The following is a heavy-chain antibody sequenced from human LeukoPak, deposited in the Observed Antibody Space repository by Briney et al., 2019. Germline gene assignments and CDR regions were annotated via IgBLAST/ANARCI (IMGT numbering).Heavy chain of an antibody. Sequence: PGGSLRLSCAASGFTFSSYAMSWVRPAPGKRLEWVSAISGSGGSTYYSDSVKGRFTISRDNAKNTLYLQMNSLRAEDTAVYYWPFPFYCSSTSCWKNGSSHRGGWGQGTLVTVSS. V-gene: IGHV3-23*01. CDR3: PFPFYCSSTSCWKNGSSHRGG. CDR1: GFTFSSYA. D-gene: IGHD2-2*01. CDR2: ISGSGGST. J-gene: IGHJ4*02.